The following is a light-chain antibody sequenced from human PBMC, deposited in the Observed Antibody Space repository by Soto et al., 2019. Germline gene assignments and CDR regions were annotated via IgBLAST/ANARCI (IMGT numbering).Light chain of an antibody. V-gene: IGLV2-11*01. CDR1: SSDVGAYNF. CDR2: DVI. Sequence: QSALTQPRSVSGSPGQSVTISCTGTSSDVGAYNFVSWYQQNPGKAPKLILYDVIKRPSGVPDRFSGSKSGITASLTISGLQTEDEADYHCSSYAGSHTYEVFGGGTKLTVL. J-gene: IGLJ3*02. CDR3: SSYAGSHTYEV.